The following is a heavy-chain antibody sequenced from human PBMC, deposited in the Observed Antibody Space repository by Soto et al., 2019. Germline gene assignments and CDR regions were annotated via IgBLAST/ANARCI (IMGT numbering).Heavy chain of an antibody. Sequence: ASVKVSCKASGYTFTSYAMHWVRQAPGQRLEWMGWINAGNGNTKYSQKFQGRVTITRDTSASTAYMELSSLRSEDTAVYYCARNSRGPYGDYGNDAFDIWGQGTMVTVSS. CDR1: GYTFTSYA. CDR2: INAGNGNT. D-gene: IGHD4-17*01. J-gene: IGHJ3*02. CDR3: ARNSRGPYGDYGNDAFDI. V-gene: IGHV1-3*01.